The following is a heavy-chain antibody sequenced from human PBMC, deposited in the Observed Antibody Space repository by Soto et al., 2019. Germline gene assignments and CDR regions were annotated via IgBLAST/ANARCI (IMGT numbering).Heavy chain of an antibody. J-gene: IGHJ3*02. D-gene: IGHD5-12*01. Sequence: SETQSLTYTVSCGYISSYYWSWIRQPPGKGLEWIGYIYYSGSTNYNPSLKSRVTISVDTSKNQFSLKLSSVTAADTAVYYCARDAEYSGYDSGGDAFDIWGQGTMVTVSS. V-gene: IGHV4-59*01. CDR1: CGYISSYY. CDR2: IYYSGST. CDR3: ARDAEYSGYDSGGDAFDI.